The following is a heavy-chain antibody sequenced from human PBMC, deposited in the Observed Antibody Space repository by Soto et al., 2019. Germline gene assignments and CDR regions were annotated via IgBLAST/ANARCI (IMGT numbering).Heavy chain of an antibody. D-gene: IGHD5-18*01. V-gene: IGHV3-30-3*01. J-gene: IGHJ5*02. CDR1: GFTFSSYA. CDR3: ARDWETAMVLNGFIDH. Sequence: QVQLVESGGGVVQPGRSLRLSCAASGFTFSSYAMHWVRQAPGKGLEWVAVISYDGSNKYYADSVKGRFTISRDNSKNTLDLQMNSLRAEDTAVYYCARDWETAMVLNGFIDHWGQGTLVTVSS. CDR2: ISYDGSNK.